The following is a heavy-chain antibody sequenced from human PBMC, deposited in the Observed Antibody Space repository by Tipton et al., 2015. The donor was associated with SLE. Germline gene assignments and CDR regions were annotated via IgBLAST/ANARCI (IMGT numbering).Heavy chain of an antibody. V-gene: IGHV4-38-2*01. D-gene: IGHD1-26*01. CDR3: ARAGYSGSYYGYYYYGMDV. CDR1: AYSISTGYH. CDR2: IHHSGNT. J-gene: IGHJ6*02. Sequence: TLSLTCAVSAYSISTGYHWGWIRQPPGKGLEWIASIHHSGNTYYNPSLKSRVTISVDTSKNQFSLELNSVTAADTAVYYCARAGYSGSYYGYYYYGMDVWGQGTTVTVSS.